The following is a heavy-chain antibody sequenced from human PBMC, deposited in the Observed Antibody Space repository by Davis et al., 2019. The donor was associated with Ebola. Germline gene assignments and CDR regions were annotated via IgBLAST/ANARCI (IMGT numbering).Heavy chain of an antibody. CDR3: ARLSSLLLRGFDY. J-gene: IGHJ4*02. V-gene: IGHV4-39*01. D-gene: IGHD3-22*01. Sequence: SETLSLTCTVSGGSISSGGYYWGWIRQPPGKGLEWIGSIYYSGSTYYNPSLKSRVTISVDTSKNQFSLKLSSVTAADTAVYYCARLSSLLLRGFDYWGQGTLVTVSS. CDR2: IYYSGST. CDR1: GGSISSGGYY.